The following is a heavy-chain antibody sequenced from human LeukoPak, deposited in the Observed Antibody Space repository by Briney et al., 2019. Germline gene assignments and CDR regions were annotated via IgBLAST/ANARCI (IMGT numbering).Heavy chain of an antibody. CDR1: GGSISTFY. Sequence: SETLSLTCTVSGGSISTFYWGWIRQPAGQGLEWIGRMHTRGSTDYNPSIKSRVSMSVDTSKNQFFLRLRSVTAADTAVYYCVRDGSGDSSGWHLWGQGTLVTVSS. CDR2: MHTRGST. CDR3: VRDGSGDSSGWHL. D-gene: IGHD6-19*01. J-gene: IGHJ4*02. V-gene: IGHV4-4*07.